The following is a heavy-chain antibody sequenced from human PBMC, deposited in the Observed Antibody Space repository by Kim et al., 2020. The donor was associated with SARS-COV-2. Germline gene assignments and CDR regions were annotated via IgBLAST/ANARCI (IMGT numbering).Heavy chain of an antibody. J-gene: IGHJ4*02. V-gene: IGHV1-24*01. CDR3: ATSADYGGNTPFDY. Sequence: AQMFQGRVTMTEDTSTDTAYMELSSLRSEDTAVYYCATSADYGGNTPFDYWGQGTLVTVSS. D-gene: IGHD4-17*01.